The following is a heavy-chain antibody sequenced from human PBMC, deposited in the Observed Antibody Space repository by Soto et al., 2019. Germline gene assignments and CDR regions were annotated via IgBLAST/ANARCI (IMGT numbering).Heavy chain of an antibody. D-gene: IGHD6-19*01. J-gene: IGHJ4*02. CDR1: DDSFRGAEYY. V-gene: IGHV4-61*08. CDR2: TYYNGDT. CDR3: ARGPAYIDGWRTFDL. Sequence: SETLSLTCSVSDDSFRGAEYYWSWIRQPLGKGPEWIGYTYYNGDTKYNPALRSRVTMSEDTSKNQFSLRLSSVTAADTAVYFCARGPAYIDGWRTFDLWGRGILVTVSS.